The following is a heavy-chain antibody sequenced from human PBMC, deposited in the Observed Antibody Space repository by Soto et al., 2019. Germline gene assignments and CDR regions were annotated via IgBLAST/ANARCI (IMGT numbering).Heavy chain of an antibody. CDR1: GFSLSTSGVG. V-gene: IGHV2-5*01. CDR3: ARPSGYSSSWYIGFGGGIDY. J-gene: IGHJ4*02. CDR2: IYWNDDK. Sequence: SGPTLVNPTQTLTLTCTFSGFSLSTSGVGVGWIRQLPGKALEWLALIYWNDDKRYSPSLKSGLTITKDTSKNQVVLTMTNMDPVDTATYYCARPSGYSSSWYIGFGGGIDYWGQGTLVTVSS. D-gene: IGHD6-13*01.